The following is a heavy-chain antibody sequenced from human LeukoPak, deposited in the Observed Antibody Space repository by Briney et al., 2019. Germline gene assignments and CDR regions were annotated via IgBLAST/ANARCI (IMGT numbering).Heavy chain of an antibody. Sequence: PSFAASGFTFNIFATNSVRQDPRNGRGWVSLISESGDKTYYADSVKGRFTISRDNSKSTLFLQMNSLGAEDTALYYCAKGAWFDNWGQGTLVTVSS. J-gene: IGHJ4*02. CDR3: AKGAWFDN. CDR1: GFTFNIFA. CDR2: ISESGDKT. V-gene: IGHV3-23*01.